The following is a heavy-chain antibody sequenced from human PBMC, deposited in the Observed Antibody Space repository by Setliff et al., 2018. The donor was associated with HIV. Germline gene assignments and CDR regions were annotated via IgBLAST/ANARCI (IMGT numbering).Heavy chain of an antibody. J-gene: IGHJ5*02. CDR2: VYYTGIP. CDR1: GGSMNSHY. V-gene: IGHV4-59*11. Sequence: LSLTCSVFGGSMNSHYWSWIRQPPGKGLEWIGLVYYTGIPTYNTSLKSRVTMSVDRSKNQFSLRLTSVTAADTAMYYCARVARVHPFDPWGQGTLVTVSS. CDR3: ARVARVHPFDP.